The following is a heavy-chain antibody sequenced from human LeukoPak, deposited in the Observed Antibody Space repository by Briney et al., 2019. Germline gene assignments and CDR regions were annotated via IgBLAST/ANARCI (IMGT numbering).Heavy chain of an antibody. CDR1: GFTFSAYG. Sequence: PGGSLRLSCADSGFTFSAYGMSWVRQAPGKGLEWVSAISGSGTNTYYADSVKGRFTISRDNSKNTLYLQMNSVRVEDTAIYYCARGRDNRDTRPDYWGQGTLVTVSS. D-gene: IGHD4-17*01. CDR2: ISGSGTNT. J-gene: IGHJ4*02. V-gene: IGHV3-23*01. CDR3: ARGRDNRDTRPDY.